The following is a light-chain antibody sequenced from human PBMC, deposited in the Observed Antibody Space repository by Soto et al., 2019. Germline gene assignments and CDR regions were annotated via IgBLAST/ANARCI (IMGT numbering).Light chain of an antibody. V-gene: IGKV4-1*01. CDR1: QSGLYSSNNKNT. J-gene: IGKJ2*01. CDR2: WAS. CDR3: QQYYSTPPYT. Sequence: DIVMTQSPDSLAESRGERATINCKSSQSGLYSSNNKNTLAWYQQKPGQPPKLLIYWASTRESGVPDRFSGSRSGTDFTLTISSLQAEDVAVYYGQQYYSTPPYTFGQGTKLEI.